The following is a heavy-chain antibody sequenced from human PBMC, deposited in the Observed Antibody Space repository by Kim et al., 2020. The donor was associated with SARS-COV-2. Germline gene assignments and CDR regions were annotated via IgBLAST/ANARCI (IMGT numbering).Heavy chain of an antibody. CDR1: GFTFSSYS. J-gene: IGHJ4*02. D-gene: IGHD5-18*01. CDR2: ISSSSYI. CDR3: AREGGGYSYGFFDY. Sequence: GGSLRLSCAASGFTFSSYSMNWVRQAPGKGLEWVSSISSSSYIYYADSVKGRFTISRDNAKNSLYLQMNSLRAEDTAVYYCAREGGGYSYGFFDYWGQGTLVTVSS. V-gene: IGHV3-21*01.